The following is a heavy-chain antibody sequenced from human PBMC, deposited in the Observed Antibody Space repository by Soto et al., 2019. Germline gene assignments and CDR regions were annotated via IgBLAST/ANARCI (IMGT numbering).Heavy chain of an antibody. CDR2: IYSGGST. D-gene: IGHD6-13*01. CDR3: ARDCHPRRIAAAGPYGMDV. CDR1: GFTVSSNY. J-gene: IGHJ6*02. Sequence: EVQLVESGGGLIQPGGSLRLSCAASGFTVSSNYMSWVRQAPGKGLEWVSVIYSGGSTYYADSVKGRFTISRDNSKNTLYLQMNSLRAEDTAVYYCARDCHPRRIAAAGPYGMDVWGQGTTVTVSS. V-gene: IGHV3-53*01.